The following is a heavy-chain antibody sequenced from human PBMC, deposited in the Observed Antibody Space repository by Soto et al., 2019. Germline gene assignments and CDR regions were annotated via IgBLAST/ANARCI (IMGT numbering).Heavy chain of an antibody. V-gene: IGHV3-30-3*01. D-gene: IGHD5-12*01. CDR2: ISYDGSNK. J-gene: IGHJ4*02. CDR3: ARGGRRDGYKWGGGVDY. CDR1: GFTFSSYA. Sequence: QVQLVESGGGVVQPGRSLRLSCAASGFTFSSYAMHWVRQAPGKGLEWVAVISYDGSNKYYADSVKGRFTISRDNSKNTLYLQMNSLGAEDTAVYYCARGGRRDGYKWGGGVDYWGQGTLVTVSS.